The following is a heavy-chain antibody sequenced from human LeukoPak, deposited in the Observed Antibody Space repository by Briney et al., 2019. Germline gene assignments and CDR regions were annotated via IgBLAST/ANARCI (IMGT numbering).Heavy chain of an antibody. V-gene: IGHV3-30*02. Sequence: PGGSLRLSCAASGFTFSSHAMHWVCPAPGKGLEGVAFIRSDGSNKYYADSVKGRFTIFRDNSKNTLYLQMNSLRAEDTAVYYCAKPPGVAGPAGYFDYWGQGTLVTVSS. CDR3: AKPPGVAGPAGYFDY. D-gene: IGHD6-19*01. CDR1: GFTFSSHA. CDR2: IRSDGSNK. J-gene: IGHJ4*02.